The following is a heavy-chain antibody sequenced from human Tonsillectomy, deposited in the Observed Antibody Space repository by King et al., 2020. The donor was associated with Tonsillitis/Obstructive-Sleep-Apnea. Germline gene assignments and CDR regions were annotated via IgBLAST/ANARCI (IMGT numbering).Heavy chain of an antibody. Sequence: VQLQESGPGLVKPSETLSLTRTVSGGSISSYYWSWIRQPPGKGLEWIGYIYYSGSTNYNPSLKSRVTISVDTSKNQFSLKLSSVTAADTAVYYCARLSEYYDSSGYPPWVELDPWGQGTLVTVSS. CDR1: GGSISSYY. CDR2: IYYSGST. V-gene: IGHV4-59*08. J-gene: IGHJ5*02. D-gene: IGHD3-22*01. CDR3: ARLSEYYDSSGYPPWVELDP.